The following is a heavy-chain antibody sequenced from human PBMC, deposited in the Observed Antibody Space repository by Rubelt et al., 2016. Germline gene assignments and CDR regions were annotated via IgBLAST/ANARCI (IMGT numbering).Heavy chain of an antibody. Sequence: SGSTYYNPSLKSRVTISVDTSKNQFSLKLSSVTAADTAVYYCAREGWFSGYMDVWGKGTTVTVSS. J-gene: IGHJ6*03. CDR3: AREGWFSGYMDV. D-gene: IGHD3-10*01. V-gene: IGHV4-39*07. CDR2: SGST.